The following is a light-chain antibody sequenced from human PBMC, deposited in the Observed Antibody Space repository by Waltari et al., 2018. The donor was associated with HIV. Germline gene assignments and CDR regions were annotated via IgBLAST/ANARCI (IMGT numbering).Light chain of an antibody. V-gene: IGLV2-8*01. CDR1: NSAIGSSGH. CDR2: EVT. J-gene: IGLJ2*01. CDR3: SSFADRDGFYVL. Sequence: QSAMTQPPSASGSPGQSVTLSCTGANSAIGSSGHVRWYQLHPGKAPKLVISEVTKLPSGVSDLFSGSKSANTAFLTVSELQAEDEADYYCSSFADRDGFYVLFGGGTRLTVL.